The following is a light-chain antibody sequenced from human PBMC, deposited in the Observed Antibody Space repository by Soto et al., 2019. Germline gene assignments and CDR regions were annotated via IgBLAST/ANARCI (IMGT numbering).Light chain of an antibody. CDR2: GAS. Sequence: EIVMTQSPATLSVSPGDSATLSCRASQSVSSNLAWYQQKPGQAPRLLIYGASTRATGIPDRFSGSGSGTDFTLTISNLAPEDFAVYYCQQHSHWPPAITVGQGTRLEI. CDR1: QSVSSN. J-gene: IGKJ5*01. V-gene: IGKV3-15*01. CDR3: QQHSHWPPAIT.